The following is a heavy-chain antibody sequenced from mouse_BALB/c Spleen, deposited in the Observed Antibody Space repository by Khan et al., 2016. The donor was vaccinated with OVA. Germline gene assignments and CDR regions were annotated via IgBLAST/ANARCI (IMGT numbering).Heavy chain of an antibody. CDR3: ARPYYDDY. CDR1: GYAFRSYW. CDR2: ILPGTGNT. D-gene: IGHD2-10*01. J-gene: IGHJ2*01. V-gene: IGHV1-9*01. Sequence: QVQLQQSGAELMKPGASVKISCKATGYAFRSYWIEWVKQRPGHGLEWVGEILPGTGNTKYNEKFEGKATFTADTSSNTAYLQLSSLTSEDSAVYYCARPYYDDYWGQGTTHTVSS.